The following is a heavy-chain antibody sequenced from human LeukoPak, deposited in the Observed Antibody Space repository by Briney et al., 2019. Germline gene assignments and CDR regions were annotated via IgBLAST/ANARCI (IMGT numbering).Heavy chain of an antibody. Sequence: GGSLRLSCAGSGFTLNTYWMHWVRQGPGKGLVWVSCIYSDGGRTNYADSVKGRFTISGDTAKNTLYLQMNSLKTEDTAVYYCTGDILTGFPPSFDYWGQGTLVTVSS. CDR2: IYSDGGRT. CDR3: TGDILTGFPPSFDY. V-gene: IGHV3-74*01. CDR1: GFTLNTYW. J-gene: IGHJ4*02. D-gene: IGHD3-9*01.